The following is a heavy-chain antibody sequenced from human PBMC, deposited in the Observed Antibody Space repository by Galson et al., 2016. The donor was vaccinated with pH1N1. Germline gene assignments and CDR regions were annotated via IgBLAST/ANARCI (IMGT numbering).Heavy chain of an antibody. CDR3: ARESLEWLIISGHRVELNWFDS. Sequence: TLSLTCTVSGGATSSGGYYWSWIRQPPGKGLEWIGRVSGTGTTNYNPSLKSRVTISIDTSKNQFSLKMAPVTAADTAVYFCARESLEWLIISGHRVELNWFDSWGQGTLVTVSS. CDR2: VSGTGTT. V-gene: IGHV4-61*02. J-gene: IGHJ5*01. CDR1: GGATSSGGYY. D-gene: IGHD3-3*01.